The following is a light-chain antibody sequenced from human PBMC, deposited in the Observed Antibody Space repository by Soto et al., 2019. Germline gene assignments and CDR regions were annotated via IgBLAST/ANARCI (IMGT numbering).Light chain of an antibody. CDR1: QSIFYSSTNKNY. CDR2: WAS. V-gene: IGKV4-1*01. J-gene: IGKJ4*01. Sequence: DIVMTQSPDSLAVSLGERATINCKSSQSIFYSSTNKNYLAWYQQKPGQPPELLIYWASTRESGVPDRFSGSGSATHFTLTISSLQAEDVALYYCQQYYSTPLTFGGGTKVEIK. CDR3: QQYYSTPLT.